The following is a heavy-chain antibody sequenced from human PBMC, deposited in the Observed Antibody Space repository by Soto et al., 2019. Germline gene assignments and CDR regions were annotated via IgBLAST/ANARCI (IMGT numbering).Heavy chain of an antibody. D-gene: IGHD6-13*01. CDR3: AREEVYSSSWLWERGTNYDYYYGMDV. CDR2: TNYMSKWYH. Sequence: SPTLSLTCALSGDSVSSNTAAWNWIRQSASRGLEWLGMTNYMSKWYHDYAVSVKSRITINPDTSKNQFSLQLNSVTTEDTAVYYCAREEVYSSSWLWERGTNYDYYYGMDVWGQGTTVTVSS. J-gene: IGHJ6*02. V-gene: IGHV6-1*01. CDR1: GDSVSSNTAA.